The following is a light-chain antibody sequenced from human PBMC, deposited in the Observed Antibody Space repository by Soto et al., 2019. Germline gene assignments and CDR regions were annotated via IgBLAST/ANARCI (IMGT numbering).Light chain of an antibody. Sequence: DDRLTQSPSTLSASVGDRVTISCRASQDIGDWLAWYQQKPGKAPKLLIHRVSRLQSGVPVRFSGCGSETEFTLTINGLQPDDFATYYCQRYNSHLFFFGPGTKVQSK. CDR3: QRYNSHLFF. CDR1: QDIGDW. V-gene: IGKV1-5*03. CDR2: RVS. J-gene: IGKJ3*01.